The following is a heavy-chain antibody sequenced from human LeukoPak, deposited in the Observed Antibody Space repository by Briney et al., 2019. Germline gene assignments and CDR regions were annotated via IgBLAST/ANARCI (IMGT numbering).Heavy chain of an antibody. CDR2: ISGSGGST. V-gene: IGHV3-23*01. D-gene: IGHD3-10*01. Sequence: GGSLRLSCAASGFAFSSYAMSWVRQAPGKGLEWVSGISGSGGSTYYADSVKGRLTISRDNSKNTLYLQMNSLRAEDTAVYYCAKGRYYGSGKWGYFEYWGQGTLVTVSS. CDR3: AKGRYYGSGKWGYFEY. CDR1: GFAFSSYA. J-gene: IGHJ4*02.